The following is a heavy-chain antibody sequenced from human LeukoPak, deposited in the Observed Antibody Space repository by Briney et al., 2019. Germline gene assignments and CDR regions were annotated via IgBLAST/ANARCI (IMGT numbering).Heavy chain of an antibody. J-gene: IGHJ4*02. CDR2: IKHSGTT. CDR1: GGSFSGYY. CDR3: ASGHYCSSTSCYSS. D-gene: IGHD2-2*01. V-gene: IGHV4-34*01. Sequence: PSETLSLTCAVYGGSFSGYYWSWIRQPPGKGLEWIGEIKHSGTTNYNPSLKSRVTISVDRSKNQFSLKLSSVTAADTAVYYCASGHYCSSTSCYSSWGQGTLVTVSS.